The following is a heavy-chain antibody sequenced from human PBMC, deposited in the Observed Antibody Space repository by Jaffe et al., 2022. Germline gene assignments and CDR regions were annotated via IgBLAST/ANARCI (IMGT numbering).Heavy chain of an antibody. CDR3: ARRVLSLDSSGYRVRSYFDY. J-gene: IGHJ4*02. Sequence: QVQLQESGPGLVKPSETLSLTCAVSGYSISSGYYWGWIRQPPGKGLEWIGSIYHSGSTYYNPSLKSRVTISVDTSKNQFSLKLSSVTAADTAVYYCARRVLSLDSSGYRVRSYFDYWGQGTLVTVSS. CDR1: GYSISSGYY. V-gene: IGHV4-38-2*01. CDR2: IYHSGST. D-gene: IGHD3-22*01.